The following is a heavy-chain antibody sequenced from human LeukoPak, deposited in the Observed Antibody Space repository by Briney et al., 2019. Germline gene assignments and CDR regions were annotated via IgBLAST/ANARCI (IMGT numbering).Heavy chain of an antibody. CDR1: GFIFSSNW. J-gene: IGHJ4*02. Sequence: PGGSLRLSCAASGFIFSSNWMSWVRRAPGQGLEWVANIKEDGTETYYVDSVKGRFTISRDNAKNSLYLQMNSLRVEDTAVYYCAKEGRSLQTYWGQGTLVTVSS. V-gene: IGHV3-7*03. CDR3: AKEGRSLQTY. D-gene: IGHD5-24*01. CDR2: IKEDGTET.